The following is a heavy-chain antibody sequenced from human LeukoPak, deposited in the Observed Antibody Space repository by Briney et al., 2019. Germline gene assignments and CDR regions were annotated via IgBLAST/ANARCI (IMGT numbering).Heavy chain of an antibody. Sequence: SETLSLTCTVSGGSISSSSYYWGWIRQPPGKGLEWIGSIYYSGSTYYNPSLKSRVTISVDTSKNQFSLKLSSVTAADTAVYYCARDNDFWSGTYYMDVWGKGTTVTVSS. CDR3: ARDNDFWSGTYYMDV. V-gene: IGHV4-39*07. J-gene: IGHJ6*03. CDR2: IYYSGST. CDR1: GGSISSSSYY. D-gene: IGHD3-3*01.